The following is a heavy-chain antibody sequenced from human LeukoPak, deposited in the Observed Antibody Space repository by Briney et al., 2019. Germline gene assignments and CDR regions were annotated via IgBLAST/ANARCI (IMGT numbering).Heavy chain of an antibody. V-gene: IGHV3-15*01. D-gene: IGHD4-17*01. Sequence: GGPLRLSCAASGFTFSNAWMTWVRQAPGKGLEWVGRIKSKTDGETTDYAAPVKGRFTISRDDSKNTLYLQMNSLKAEDTAVYYCVATVTILDYWGQGTLVTVSS. CDR3: VATVTILDY. CDR2: IKSKTDGETT. J-gene: IGHJ4*02. CDR1: GFTFSNAW.